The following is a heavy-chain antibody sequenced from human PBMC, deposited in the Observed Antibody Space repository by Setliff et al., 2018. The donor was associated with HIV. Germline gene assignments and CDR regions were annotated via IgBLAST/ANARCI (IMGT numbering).Heavy chain of an antibody. J-gene: IGHJ5*02. Sequence: ASVKVSCKASGYTFTDFYIHWVCQAPGQGLEWIGRINPKSGVADYLKKFQGRVTMTTDTSTNTAHMELIRPRFDDTAVYYCARAHFLVAMTRNWFDPWGQGTLVTAPQ. D-gene: IGHD5-12*01. CDR2: INPKSGVA. CDR1: GYTFTDFY. CDR3: ARAHFLVAMTRNWFDP. V-gene: IGHV1-2*06.